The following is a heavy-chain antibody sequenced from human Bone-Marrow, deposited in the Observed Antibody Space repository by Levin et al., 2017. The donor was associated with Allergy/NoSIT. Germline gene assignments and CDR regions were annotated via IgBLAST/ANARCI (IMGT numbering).Heavy chain of an antibody. CDR2: ITTDNGNT. V-gene: IGHV1-18*01. CDR1: GYNFLNFG. J-gene: IGHJ4*02. Sequence: PGESLKISCKTSGYNFLNFGIAWVRQAPGQGLEWMGWITTDNGNTNYGRKIQDRVTISRDTSTGTAYMELRSLRSDDTAVYYCARVRVVITTRLFDFWGQGTLVTVSS. CDR3: ARVRVVITTRLFDF. D-gene: IGHD3-22*01.